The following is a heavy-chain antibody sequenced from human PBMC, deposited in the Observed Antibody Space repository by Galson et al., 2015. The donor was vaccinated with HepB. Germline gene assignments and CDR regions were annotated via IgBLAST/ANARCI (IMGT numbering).Heavy chain of an antibody. CDR3: AGQLYGDSFDY. Sequence: SLRLSCAASGFTFSSSGINWVRQAPGKGLEWVSYISSSGRQYYADFVQGRFTISRDNAKNSLYLQMNSLRAEDTAVYYCAGQLYGDSFDYWGQGTLVTVTS. V-gene: IGHV3-48*01. D-gene: IGHD4-17*01. CDR1: GFTFSSSG. J-gene: IGHJ4*02. CDR2: ISSSGRQ.